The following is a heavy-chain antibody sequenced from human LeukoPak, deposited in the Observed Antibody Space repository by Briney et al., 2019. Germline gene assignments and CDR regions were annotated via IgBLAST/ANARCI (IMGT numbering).Heavy chain of an antibody. Sequence: SETLSLTCTVSDGSITNDWSWVRQPPGKGLEWIGNIYYSGSTYYSPSLTSRVTVSVDTSENQFSLKLSSVTAADTAVYYCARAHSIASYYYGVDVWGQGTTVIVSS. V-gene: IGHV4-59*12. CDR1: DGSITND. CDR3: ARAHSIASYYYGVDV. CDR2: IYYSGST. D-gene: IGHD2/OR15-2a*01. J-gene: IGHJ6*02.